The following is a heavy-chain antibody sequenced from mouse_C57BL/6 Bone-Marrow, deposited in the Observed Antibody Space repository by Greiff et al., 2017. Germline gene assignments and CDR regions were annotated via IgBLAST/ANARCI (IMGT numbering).Heavy chain of an antibody. CDR1: GYTFTDYE. Sequence: QVQLQQSGAELVRPGASVTLSCKASGYTFTDYEMHWVKQTPVHGLEWIGAIDPETGGTAYNQKFKGKAILTADKSSSTAYMELRSLTSEDSAVYYCTRERMITTVYFDYWGQGTTLTVSS. CDR2: IDPETGGT. CDR3: TRERMITTVYFDY. D-gene: IGHD2-4*01. J-gene: IGHJ2*01. V-gene: IGHV1-15*01.